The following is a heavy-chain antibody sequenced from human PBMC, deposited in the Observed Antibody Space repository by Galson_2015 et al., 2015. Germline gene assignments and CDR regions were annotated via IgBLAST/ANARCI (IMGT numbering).Heavy chain of an antibody. Sequence: SVKVSCKASGYTFTGYYMHWVRQAPGQGLEWMGWINPNSGGTNYAQKFQGWVTMTRDTSISTAYMELSRLRSDDTAVYYCARAGAGDAYNSHLYYYSGMDVWGQGTTVPVSS. J-gene: IGHJ6*02. V-gene: IGHV1-2*04. CDR1: GYTFTGYY. D-gene: IGHD5-24*01. CDR3: ARAGAGDAYNSHLYYYSGMDV. CDR2: INPNSGGT.